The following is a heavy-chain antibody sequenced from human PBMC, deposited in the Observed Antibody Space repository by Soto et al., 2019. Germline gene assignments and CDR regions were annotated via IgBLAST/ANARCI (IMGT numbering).Heavy chain of an antibody. V-gene: IGHV3-30-3*01. CDR2: ISYDGSNK. CDR1: GFTFSSYA. Sequence: QVQLVESGGGVVQPGRSLRLSCAASGFTFSSYAMHWVRQAPGKGLEWVAVISYDGSNKYYADSVKGRFTISRDNSKNTLYLKMNSLRAEDTAVYYCARVRGGQWLAIDAFDIWGQGTMVTVSS. D-gene: IGHD6-19*01. CDR3: ARVRGGQWLAIDAFDI. J-gene: IGHJ3*02.